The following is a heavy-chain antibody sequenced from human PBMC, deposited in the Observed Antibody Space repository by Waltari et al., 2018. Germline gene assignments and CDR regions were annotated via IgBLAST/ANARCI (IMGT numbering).Heavy chain of an antibody. D-gene: IGHD6-13*01. V-gene: IGHV1-69*13. Sequence: QVQLVQSGAEVKKPGSSVKVSCKASGGTFSSYAISWVRQAPGQGLEWMGGIIPIFGTANYAQKFQGRVTITADESTSTAYMELSSLRSEDTAVYYCATLAAAGTVYYYYGMDVWGQGTTVTVSS. J-gene: IGHJ6*02. CDR2: IIPIFGTA. CDR1: GGTFSSYA. CDR3: ATLAAAGTVYYYYGMDV.